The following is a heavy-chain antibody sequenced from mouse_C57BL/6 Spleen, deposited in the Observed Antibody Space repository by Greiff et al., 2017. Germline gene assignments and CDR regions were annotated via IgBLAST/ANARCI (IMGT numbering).Heavy chain of an antibody. CDR1: GFTFSSYA. D-gene: IGHD2-4*01. J-gene: IGHJ3*01. CDR3: TRDGLRAWFAY. CDR2: ISSGGDYI. V-gene: IGHV5-9-1*02. Sequence: EVKLMESGEGLVKPGGSLKLSCAASGFTFSSYAMSWVRQTPEKRLEWVAYISSGGDYIYYADTVKGRFTISRDNARNTLYLQMSSLKSEDTAMYYCTRDGLRAWFAYWGQGTLVTVSA.